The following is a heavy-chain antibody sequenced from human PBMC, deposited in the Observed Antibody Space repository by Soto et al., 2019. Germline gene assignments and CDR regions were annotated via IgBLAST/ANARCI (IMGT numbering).Heavy chain of an antibody. J-gene: IGHJ4*02. V-gene: IGHV3-30*18. CDR3: AKDWDRPYYYGSGSYLGYFDY. D-gene: IGHD3-10*01. Sequence: QVQLVESGGGVVQPGRSLRLSCAASGFTFSSYGMHWVRQAPGKGLEWVAVISYDGSNKYYADSVKGRFTISRDNSKNTLYLQMNSLRAEDTAVYYCAKDWDRPYYYGSGSYLGYFDYWGQGTLVTVSS. CDR2: ISYDGSNK. CDR1: GFTFSSYG.